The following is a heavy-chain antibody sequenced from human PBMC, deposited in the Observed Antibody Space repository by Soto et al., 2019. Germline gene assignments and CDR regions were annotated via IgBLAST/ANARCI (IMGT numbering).Heavy chain of an antibody. V-gene: IGHV3-66*04. CDR2: IYSGGST. CDR1: GVTVSSNY. D-gene: IGHD2-8*02. CDR3: ATHASTYPGAYFYY. J-gene: IGHJ4*02. Sequence: EVQLVESGGGLVQPGGSLRLSCAASGVTVSSNYMSWVRQAPGKGLEWVSVIYSGGSTYYADSVKGRFTISRDNSKNTLYLQMNRLIAEDTAVYYSATHASTYPGAYFYYWCQSTLFTVSS.